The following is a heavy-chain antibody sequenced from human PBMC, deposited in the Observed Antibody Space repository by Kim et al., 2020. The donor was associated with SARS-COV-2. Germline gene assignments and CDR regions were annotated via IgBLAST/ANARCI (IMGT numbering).Heavy chain of an antibody. Sequence: SETLSLTCAVYGGSFSGYYWSWIRQPPGKGLEWIGEINHSGSTNYNPSLKSRVTISVDTSKNQFSLKLSSVTAADTAVYYCARLRYCSGGSCYRGGLAFDYWGQGTLVTVSS. J-gene: IGHJ4*02. CDR2: INHSGST. CDR1: GGSFSGYY. V-gene: IGHV4-34*01. D-gene: IGHD2-15*01. CDR3: ARLRYCSGGSCYRGGLAFDY.